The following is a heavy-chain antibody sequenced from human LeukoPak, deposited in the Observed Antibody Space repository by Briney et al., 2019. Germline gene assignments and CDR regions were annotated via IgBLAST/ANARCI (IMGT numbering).Heavy chain of an antibody. V-gene: IGHV3-23*01. D-gene: IGHD5-18*01. CDR3: AKDTAMVTFDH. CDR1: GFSFSSYA. Sequence: GGSLRLSCAASGFSFSSYAMTWVRQAPGQGLEWVSAITGSGGSTKYADSVKGRFTISRDNSKNTLYLQMNSLRAEDTAVYYCAKDTAMVTFDHWGQGTLVTVSS. J-gene: IGHJ4*02. CDR2: ITGSGGST.